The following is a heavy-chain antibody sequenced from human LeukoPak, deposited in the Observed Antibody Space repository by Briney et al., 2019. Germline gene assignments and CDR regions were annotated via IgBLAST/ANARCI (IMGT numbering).Heavy chain of an antibody. D-gene: IGHD6-13*01. V-gene: IGHV4-31*03. Sequence: SQTLSLTCTVSGGSISSGGYYWSWIRQHPGKGLEWIGYIYYSGSTYYNPSLKSRATISVDTSKNQFSLKLRSVIAADTAVYYCARVAAAGTDPGAFDIWGQGTMVTVSS. CDR2: IYYSGST. CDR3: ARVAAAGTDPGAFDI. CDR1: GGSISSGGYY. J-gene: IGHJ3*02.